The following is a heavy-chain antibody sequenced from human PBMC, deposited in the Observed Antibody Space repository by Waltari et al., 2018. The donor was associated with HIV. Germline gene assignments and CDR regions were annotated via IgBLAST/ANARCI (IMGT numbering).Heavy chain of an antibody. D-gene: IGHD2-15*01. Sequence: QVHLVQSGPEVKKPGASVKVSCKTSGYSFTTSGISWVRQAPGQGLDWMGWISTYDGKTNYAQELQGILTMTTDPAASTAYMELRSLRSDDTAIYYCARVPSVIAVVIAVAHSYFEHWGQGTLVTVSS. CDR1: GYSFTTSG. J-gene: IGHJ4*02. CDR3: ARVPSVIAVVIAVAHSYFEH. CDR2: ISTYDGKT. V-gene: IGHV1-18*01.